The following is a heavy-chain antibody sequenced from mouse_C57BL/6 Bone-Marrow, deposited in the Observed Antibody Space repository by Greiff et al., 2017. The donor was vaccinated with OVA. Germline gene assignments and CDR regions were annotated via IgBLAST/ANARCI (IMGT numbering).Heavy chain of an antibody. CDR1: GYTFTDYY. Sequence: QVQLQQSGAELVRPGASVKLSCKASGYTFTDYYINWVKQRPGQGLEWIARIYPGSGNTYYNEKFKGKATLTAEKSSSTAYMQLSSLTSEDSAVYFCARTGYSNYPGFAYWGQGTLVTVSA. D-gene: IGHD2-5*01. CDR2: IYPGSGNT. V-gene: IGHV1-76*01. CDR3: ARTGYSNYPGFAY. J-gene: IGHJ3*01.